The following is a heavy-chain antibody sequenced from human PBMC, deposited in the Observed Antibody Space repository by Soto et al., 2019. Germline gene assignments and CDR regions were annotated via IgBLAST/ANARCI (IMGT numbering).Heavy chain of an antibody. CDR1: GFTFSSYA. CDR2: ISGSGGST. J-gene: IGHJ3*02. Sequence: GGSLRLSCAASGFTFSSYAMSWVRQAPGKGLEWVSAISGSGGSTYYADSVKGRFTISRDNSKNTLYLQMNSLRAEDTAVYYCAKDSTFIAVAGNCAFDIWGQGTMVTVSS. D-gene: IGHD6-19*01. CDR3: AKDSTFIAVAGNCAFDI. V-gene: IGHV3-23*01.